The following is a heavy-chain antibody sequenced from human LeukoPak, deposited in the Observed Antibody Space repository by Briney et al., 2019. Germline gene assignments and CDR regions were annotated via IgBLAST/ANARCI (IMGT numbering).Heavy chain of an antibody. V-gene: IGHV3-21*01. J-gene: IGHJ4*02. CDR3: ARRAYGDDSFDY. CDR2: IAGSSGYI. CDR1: GFTFSSYT. D-gene: IGHD4-17*01. Sequence: GGSLRLSCAASGFTFSSYTMNWVRQAPGKGLEWVSSIAGSSGYISYADSVKGRFTISRDNAKKSLYLQMTSLTAEDTAVYYCARRAYGDDSFDYWGQGTLVTVSS.